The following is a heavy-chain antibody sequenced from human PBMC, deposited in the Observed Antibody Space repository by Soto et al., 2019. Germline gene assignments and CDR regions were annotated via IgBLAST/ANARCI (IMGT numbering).Heavy chain of an antibody. J-gene: IGHJ6*03. Sequence: SETLSLTCTVSGDSISSSPYYWGWIRQPPGKGLEWIGSIHYSGTSYFNPSLKSRVTISVDTSKNQFSLKLSSMTAADTAVYYCARRAQWLPQGYYYMDVWGKGTTVTVSS. CDR2: IHYSGTS. V-gene: IGHV4-39*01. CDR1: GDSISSSPYY. CDR3: ARRAQWLPQGYYYMDV. D-gene: IGHD6-19*01.